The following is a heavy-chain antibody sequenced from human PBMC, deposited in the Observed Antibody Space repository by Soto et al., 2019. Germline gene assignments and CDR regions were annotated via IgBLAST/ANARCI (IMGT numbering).Heavy chain of an antibody. V-gene: IGHV3-23*01. CDR2: ISGSGGST. CDR1: GFTFSSYA. D-gene: IGHD3-3*01. Sequence: PXGSLRLSCAASGFTFSSYAMSWVRQAPGKGLEWVSAISGSGGSTYYADSVKGRFTISRDNSKNTLYLQMNSLRAEDTAVYYCAKDLVRHYDFWSGYQFDYWGQGTLVTVSS. J-gene: IGHJ4*02. CDR3: AKDLVRHYDFWSGYQFDY.